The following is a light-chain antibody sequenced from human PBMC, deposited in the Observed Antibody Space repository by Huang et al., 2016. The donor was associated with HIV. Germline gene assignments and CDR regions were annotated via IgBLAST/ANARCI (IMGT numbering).Light chain of an antibody. J-gene: IGKJ3*01. CDR3: MEAFKGT. V-gene: IGKV2-28*01. Sequence: IVMTQSPLSLPVTPGEPASISCRSSQSLLHSNGYNYLDWYLQKPGQSPQLLSDLGSNGGSGVPDRFSGSASGTDFTLKISRVGHEDVGVYYCMEAFKGTFGPGTKVDIK. CDR2: LGS. CDR1: QSLLHSNGYNY.